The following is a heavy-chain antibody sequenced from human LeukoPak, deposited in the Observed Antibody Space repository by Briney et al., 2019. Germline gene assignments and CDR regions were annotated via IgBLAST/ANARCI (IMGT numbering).Heavy chain of an antibody. Sequence: ASVKVSCKASGYTFTGYYIHWVRQAPGHGLEWMGRLNPDNFDTNYAQRFQGRVTMTRDTSIRTVYMELSSLRSDDTAIYYCARDRGGSYVDYWGQGTLVTASS. D-gene: IGHD1-26*01. CDR1: GYTFTGYY. J-gene: IGHJ4*02. CDR3: ARDRGGSYVDY. V-gene: IGHV1-2*06. CDR2: LNPDNFDT.